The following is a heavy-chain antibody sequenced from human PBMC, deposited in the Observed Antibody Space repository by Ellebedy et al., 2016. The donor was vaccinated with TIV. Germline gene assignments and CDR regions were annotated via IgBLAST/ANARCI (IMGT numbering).Heavy chain of an antibody. CDR1: GFTFSSYA. V-gene: IGHV3-23*01. Sequence: GGSLRLXXAASGFTFSSYAMSWVRQAPGKGLEWVSAISGSGGSTYYADSVKGRFTISRDNSKNTLYLQMNSLRAEDTAVYYCARDAVFSGSSWYFDYWGQGTLVTVSS. CDR2: ISGSGGST. D-gene: IGHD6-13*01. J-gene: IGHJ4*02. CDR3: ARDAVFSGSSWYFDY.